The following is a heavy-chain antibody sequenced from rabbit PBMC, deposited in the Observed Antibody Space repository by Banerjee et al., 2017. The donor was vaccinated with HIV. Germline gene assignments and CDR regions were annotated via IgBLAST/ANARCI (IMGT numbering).Heavy chain of an antibody. J-gene: IGHJ4*01. D-gene: IGHD6-1*01. CDR3: ARNAGYANGGDGYFKL. CDR1: GLDFSNSYW. CDR2: INSSSRNV. V-gene: IGHV1S45*01. Sequence: QEQLEESGGGLVQPEGSLTLTCKASGLDFSNSYWICWVRQAPGKGLEWIGCINSSSRNVVYASWATGRFTISKTSSTTVTLQMTSLTAADTATYFCARNAGYANGGDGYFKLWGQGTLVTVS.